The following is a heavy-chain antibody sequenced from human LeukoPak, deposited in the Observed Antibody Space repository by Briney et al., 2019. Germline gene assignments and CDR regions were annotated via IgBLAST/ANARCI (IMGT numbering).Heavy chain of an antibody. D-gene: IGHD2-2*01. CDR1: GYTFTSYD. V-gene: IGHV1-8*01. CDR3: ATGVVPAALDDY. Sequence: GASVKVSCKASGYTFTSYDINWVRQATGQGLEWMGWMNPNSGNTGYAQKFQGRVTMTRNTSISTAYMELSSLRSEDTAVYYCATGVVPAALDDYRGQGTLVTVSS. J-gene: IGHJ4*02. CDR2: MNPNSGNT.